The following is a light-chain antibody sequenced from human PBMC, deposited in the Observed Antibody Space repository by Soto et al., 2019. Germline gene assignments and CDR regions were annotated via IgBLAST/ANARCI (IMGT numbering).Light chain of an antibody. CDR3: AAWDDSLGGVV. CDR1: SSNIASNY. CDR2: RSD. Sequence: QSVLTQPPSASGTPGQRVTISCSGSSSNIASNYVYWYQQFPGMAPKLLIYRSDRRPSGVPDRFSGSKSGTSASLTISGLRSEDEADYHCAAWDDSLGGVVFGGGTKVTVL. V-gene: IGLV1-47*01. J-gene: IGLJ2*01.